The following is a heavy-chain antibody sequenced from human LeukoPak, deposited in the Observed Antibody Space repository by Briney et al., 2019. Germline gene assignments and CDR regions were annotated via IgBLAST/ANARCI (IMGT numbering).Heavy chain of an antibody. CDR2: INHSGST. V-gene: IGHV4-34*01. CDR3: ARLNYDFWSGYIFDY. J-gene: IGHJ4*02. Sequence: SETLSLTCAVYGGSFSGYYWSWIRQPPGKGLEWIGEINHSGSTNYNPSLKSRVTISVDTSKNQFSLKLSSVTAADTAAYYCARLNYDFWSGYIFDYWGQGTLVTVSS. D-gene: IGHD3-3*01. CDR1: GGSFSGYY.